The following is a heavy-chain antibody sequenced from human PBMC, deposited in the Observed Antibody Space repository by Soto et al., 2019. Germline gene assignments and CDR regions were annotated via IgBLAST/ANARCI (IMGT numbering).Heavy chain of an antibody. Sequence: QVQLVQSGAEVKKPGASVKVSCKASGYTFTSYGISWVRQAPGQGLEWVGWISAYNGNTNYAQKLQGRVTMTTDTSTSKAYMELRSLRSDDTAVYYCARSNAISGATPTQFDYWGQGTLVTVSS. CDR3: ARSNAISGATPTQFDY. V-gene: IGHV1-18*01. CDR2: ISAYNGNT. J-gene: IGHJ4*02. D-gene: IGHD1-26*01. CDR1: GYTFTSYG.